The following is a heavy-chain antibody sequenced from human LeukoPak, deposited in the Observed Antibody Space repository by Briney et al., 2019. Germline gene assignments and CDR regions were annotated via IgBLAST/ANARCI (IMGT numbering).Heavy chain of an antibody. CDR2: IWYDGSGG. CDR1: GFTFSNYV. CDR3: AREESDRGSGAHDS. J-gene: IGHJ4*02. V-gene: IGHV3-33*01. Sequence: GGSLRLSCAASGFTFSNYVMHWVRQAPGKGLEWVALIWYDGSGGYYADSVKGRLTISRDNSKNTLSLEMNSLRAEDTALYYCAREESDRGSGAHDSWGQGTLVTVSS. D-gene: IGHD1-1*01.